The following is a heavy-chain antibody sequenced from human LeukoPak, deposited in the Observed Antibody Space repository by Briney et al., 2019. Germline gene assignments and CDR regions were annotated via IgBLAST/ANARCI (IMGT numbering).Heavy chain of an antibody. D-gene: IGHD6-19*01. CDR2: ISSSGSTI. Sequence: GGSLRLSCAASGFTFSSYWMSWVRQAPGKGLEWVSYISSSGSTIYYADSVKGRFTISRDNAKNSLYLQMNSLRAEDTAVYYCASPPAVAGTKYYYYYMDVWGKGTTVTVSS. CDR3: ASPPAVAGTKYYYYYMDV. V-gene: IGHV3-48*04. J-gene: IGHJ6*03. CDR1: GFTFSSYW.